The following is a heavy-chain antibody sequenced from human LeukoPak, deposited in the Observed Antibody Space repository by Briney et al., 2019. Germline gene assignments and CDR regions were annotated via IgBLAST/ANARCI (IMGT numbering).Heavy chain of an antibody. V-gene: IGHV3-33*06. Sequence: GGSLRLSCATSGFTFSHYGMHWVRQAPGKGLDWVAVIWNDKSDKYYGDSVKGRFTISRDNSKNTVYLQMNSLRVEDTAVYYCAKDAQRGFDFSNSLESWGQGTPVTVSS. D-gene: IGHD4-11*01. CDR3: AKDAQRGFDFSNSLES. CDR2: IWNDKSDK. CDR1: GFTFSHYG. J-gene: IGHJ4*02.